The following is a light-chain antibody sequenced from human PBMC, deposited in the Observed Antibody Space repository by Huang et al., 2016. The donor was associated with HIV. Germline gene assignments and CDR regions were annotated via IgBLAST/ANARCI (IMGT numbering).Light chain of an antibody. Sequence: EIVMTQSPATLSVSPGERATLSCRASQSVNSNFAWYQQKPGQAPRLLIYGASTRATGIPARFSGSGSGTEFTLTISSLQSEDFAVYSCQQYNNWPLTFGGGTKVEIK. J-gene: IGKJ4*01. V-gene: IGKV3-15*01. CDR3: QQYNNWPLT. CDR1: QSVNSN. CDR2: GAS.